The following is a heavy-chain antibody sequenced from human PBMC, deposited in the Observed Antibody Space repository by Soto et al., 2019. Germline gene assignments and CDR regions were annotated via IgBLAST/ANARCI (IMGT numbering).Heavy chain of an antibody. CDR2: ISYDGSNK. J-gene: IGHJ6*02. D-gene: IGHD6-13*01. CDR1: GFTFSSYA. CDR3: ARGIASSSWYPYYYYGMDV. Sequence: QVQLVESGGGVVQPGRSVRLSCAASGFTFSSYAMHWVRQAPGKGLEWMAVISYDGSNKYYADSVKGRFTISRDNSKNTLYLQMNSLRAEDTAVYYCARGIASSSWYPYYYYGMDVWGQGTTVTVSS. V-gene: IGHV3-30-3*01.